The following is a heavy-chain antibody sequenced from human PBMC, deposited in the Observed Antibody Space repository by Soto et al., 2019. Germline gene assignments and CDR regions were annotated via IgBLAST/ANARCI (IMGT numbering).Heavy chain of an antibody. CDR2: IYYSGST. J-gene: IGHJ3*02. Sequence: VQLQESGPGLLKPSETLSLTCTVSNGSIIHYYWSWIRQPPGKGPESIGYIYYSGSTNYNPSRKSRLPMSVDTSRHQLSLKPNSVAAADTDVYNGATSLPRPTTPGEGFETRGHGTRVTVSS. V-gene: IGHV4-59*01. CDR1: NGSIIHYY. D-gene: IGHD2-15*01. CDR3: ATSLPRPTTPGEGFET.